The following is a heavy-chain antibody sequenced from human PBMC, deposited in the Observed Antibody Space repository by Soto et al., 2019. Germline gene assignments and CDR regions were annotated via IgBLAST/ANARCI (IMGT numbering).Heavy chain of an antibody. CDR1: GGTFSSYT. V-gene: IGHV1-69*12. CDR2: IIPIFGTA. CDR3: ARGNHRWLQLWYFDL. Sequence: QVQLVQSGAEVKKPGSSVTVSCKASGGTFSSYTISWVRQAPGKGLEWMGGIIPIFGTANYSQKFQGRVTITADESTSTASMELSSLRSEDTAVYYCARGNHRWLQLWYFDLWGRGTLVTVSS. D-gene: IGHD5-12*01. J-gene: IGHJ2*01.